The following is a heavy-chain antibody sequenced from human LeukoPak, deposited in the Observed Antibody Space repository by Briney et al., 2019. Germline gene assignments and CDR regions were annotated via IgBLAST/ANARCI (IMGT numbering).Heavy chain of an antibody. V-gene: IGHV3-9*01. J-gene: IGHJ6*02. CDR1: GFTFDDYA. CDR2: ISWNSGSI. D-gene: IGHD3-10*01. Sequence: PGRSLRLSCAAYGFTFDDYAMHWVRQAPGKGLEWVSGISWNSGSIAYADSVKGRFTISRDNAKNSLSLQMNSLRAEDTALYYCAKDVSSGSGSTGGNFGMDVWGQGTTVTVSS. CDR3: AKDVSSGSGSTGGNFGMDV.